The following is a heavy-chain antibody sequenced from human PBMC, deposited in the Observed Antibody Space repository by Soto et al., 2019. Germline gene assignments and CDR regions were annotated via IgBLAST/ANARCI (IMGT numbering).Heavy chain of an antibody. J-gene: IGHJ4*02. CDR1: GDAFKSYA. D-gene: IGHD2-21*01. CDR3: ARDPTIACGDDTFDY. Sequence: QVLLLQSGGEVKRPGSSVKVSCKASGDAFKSYAISWVRQAPGQGLEYMGGIIPSYDKAKYAQKFQGRLTVTADIYTITVYLEMSGAKADDTAVYFCARDPTIACGDDTFDYWGQGTKFIVSS. V-gene: IGHV1-69*06. CDR2: IIPSYDKA.